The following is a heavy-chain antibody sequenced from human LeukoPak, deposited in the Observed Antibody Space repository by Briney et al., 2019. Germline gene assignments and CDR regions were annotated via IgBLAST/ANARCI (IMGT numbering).Heavy chain of an antibody. V-gene: IGHV3-23*01. Sequence: GGSLRLSCAASGFTVSSNYMSWVRQAPGRGLEWVAAISSSGGTKYYADSVKGRFTISRDNSKNTLYLQMNSLRAEDTAIYYCAKNGDRGAYCSGGSCYPYYYYYMDVWGKGTTVTISS. CDR3: AKNGDRGAYCSGGSCYPYYYYYMDV. CDR1: GFTVSSNY. CDR2: ISSSGGTK. D-gene: IGHD2-15*01. J-gene: IGHJ6*03.